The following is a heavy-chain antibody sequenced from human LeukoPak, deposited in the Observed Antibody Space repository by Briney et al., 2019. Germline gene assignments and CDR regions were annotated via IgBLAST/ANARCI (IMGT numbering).Heavy chain of an antibody. J-gene: IGHJ5*02. D-gene: IGHD6-6*01. CDR1: GFTFSSYS. V-gene: IGHV3-21*01. CDR3: ARDLFAIAARPWWFDP. CDR2: ISSSSSYI. Sequence: PGGSLRLSCAASGFTFSSYSMNWVRQAPGKGLEWVSSISSSSSYIYYADSMKGRFTISRDNAKNSLYLQMNSLRAEDTAVYYCARDLFAIAARPWWFDPWGQGTLVTVSS.